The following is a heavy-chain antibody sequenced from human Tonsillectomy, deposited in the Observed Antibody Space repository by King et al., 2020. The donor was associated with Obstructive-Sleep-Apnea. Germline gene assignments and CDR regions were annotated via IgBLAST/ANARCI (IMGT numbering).Heavy chain of an antibody. CDR1: GGSISSGDYY. D-gene: IGHD6-13*01. V-gene: IGHV4-30-4*01. CDR2: IYYSGST. Sequence: VQLQESGPGLVKPSQTLSLTCTVSGGSISSGDYYWSWIRQPPGKGLEWIGYIYYSGSTYYNTSLQSRVTISVDTSKNQFSLKLSSVTAADTAVYYCARGRSSSWYGEERTEDVDYWGQGTLVTVSS. CDR3: ARGRSSSWYGEERTEDVDY. J-gene: IGHJ4*02.